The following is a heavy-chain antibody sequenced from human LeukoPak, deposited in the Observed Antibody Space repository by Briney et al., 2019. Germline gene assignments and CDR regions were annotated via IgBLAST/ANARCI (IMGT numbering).Heavy chain of an antibody. CDR1: GYIFSDYY. CDR2: INPKSGDT. Sequence: GASVKVSCKASGYIFSDYYIHWVRQAPGKGLEWMGWINPKSGDTNYAQKFQGRVTMTRDTSITTSYMEFSRLRSEDTAVYYCARRGSSSSEYFQRWGQGTLVTVSS. V-gene: IGHV1-2*02. J-gene: IGHJ1*01. D-gene: IGHD6-6*01. CDR3: ARRGSSSSEYFQR.